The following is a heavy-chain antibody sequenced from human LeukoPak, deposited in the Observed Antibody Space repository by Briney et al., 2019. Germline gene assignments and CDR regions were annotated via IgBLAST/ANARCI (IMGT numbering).Heavy chain of an antibody. J-gene: IGHJ4*02. V-gene: IGHV2-70*04. CDR1: GFSLSTSGMR. CDR2: IDWDDDK. CDR3: ARGTSGSYLDY. Sequence: SGPTLVNPTQTLTLTCTFSGFSLSTSGMRVSWIRQPPGQALEWLARIDWDDDKFYSTSLKTRLTISKDTSKNQVVLTMTNMDPVDTATYYCARGTSGSYLDYWGQRTLVTVSS. D-gene: IGHD1-26*01.